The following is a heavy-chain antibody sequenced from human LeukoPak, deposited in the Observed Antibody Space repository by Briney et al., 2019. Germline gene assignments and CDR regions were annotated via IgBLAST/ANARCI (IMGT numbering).Heavy chain of an antibody. J-gene: IGHJ3*02. D-gene: IGHD3-16*01. CDR1: GFTFTRYG. CDR3: AKELGYFSAFDI. V-gene: IGHV3-23*01. Sequence: PGRSLRLSCAASGFTFTRYGMSSVRQAAGKGLEWVSAISGSGGITYYADSVKGRFIISRDNYKNTLYLQMNSMRAEDTAVYYCAKELGYFSAFDIWGQGTMVTVSS. CDR2: ISGSGGIT.